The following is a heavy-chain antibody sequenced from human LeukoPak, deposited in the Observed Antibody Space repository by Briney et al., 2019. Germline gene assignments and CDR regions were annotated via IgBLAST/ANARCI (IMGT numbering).Heavy chain of an antibody. D-gene: IGHD6-6*01. CDR2: IIPIFGTA. CDR3: ARAQLEYSGSSADY. J-gene: IGHJ4*02. V-gene: IGHV1-69*13. Sequence: GASVKVSCKASGGTFSSYAISWVRQAPGQGLEWMGGIIPIFGTANYAQKFQGRVTITADESTSTAYMELSSLRSEDTAVYYCARAQLEYSGSSADYWGQGTLVTVSS. CDR1: GGTFSSYA.